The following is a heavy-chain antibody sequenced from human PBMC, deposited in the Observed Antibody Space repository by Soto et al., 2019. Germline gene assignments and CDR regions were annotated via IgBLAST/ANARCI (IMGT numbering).Heavy chain of an antibody. CDR3: AKTQTGTYGP. CDR1: GFTFSIYA. V-gene: IGHV3-23*01. Sequence: GGSLRLSCAPSGFTFSIYAMSWVRQALGKGREWVSAISGSGGSTYYADSVKGRFTISRDNAKNTLYLQMNGLRAVDTSVYYCAKTQTGTYGPWGQGTLVTVSS. CDR2: ISGSGGST. J-gene: IGHJ5*02. D-gene: IGHD1-1*01.